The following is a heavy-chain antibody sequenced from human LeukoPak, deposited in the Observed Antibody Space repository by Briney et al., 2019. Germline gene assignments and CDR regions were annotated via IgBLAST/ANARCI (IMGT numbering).Heavy chain of an antibody. CDR3: ARRRYFDWSPTRTLNVRAWFDP. CDR1: GGSFSGYY. Sequence: PSETLSLTCAVYGGSFSGYYWSWIRQPPGKGLEWIGEVNHSGSTNYNPSLKSRVTISVDTSKNQFSLKLSSVTAADTAVYYCARRRYFDWSPTRTLNVRAWFDPWGQGTLVTVSS. J-gene: IGHJ5*02. V-gene: IGHV4-34*01. D-gene: IGHD3-9*01. CDR2: VNHSGST.